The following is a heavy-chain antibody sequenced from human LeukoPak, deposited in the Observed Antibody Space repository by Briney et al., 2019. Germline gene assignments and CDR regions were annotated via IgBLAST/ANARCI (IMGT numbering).Heavy chain of an antibody. Sequence: GGSLRLSRVASGFTFHDHGMDWVRQAPGKGLEWVAVIAADGGVKHYADSVKGRFTLSRDNSKNTLFLQMNSLSVEDTAVYYCAREATWGQWYFDHWGQGTPVTVSS. V-gene: IGHV3-30*03. D-gene: IGHD6-19*01. CDR3: AREATWGQWYFDH. CDR2: IAADGGVK. CDR1: GFTFHDHG. J-gene: IGHJ4*02.